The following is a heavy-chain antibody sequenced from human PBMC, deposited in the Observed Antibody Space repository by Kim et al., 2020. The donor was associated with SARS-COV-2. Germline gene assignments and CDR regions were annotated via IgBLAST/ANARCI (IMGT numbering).Heavy chain of an antibody. D-gene: IGHD3-22*01. CDR1: GGSVSSGSYY. CDR3: AREFQYYYDSRGSTQAPWYFDL. J-gene: IGHJ2*01. CDR2: IYYSGST. V-gene: IGHV4-61*01. Sequence: SETLSLTCTVSGGSVSSGSYYWSWIRQPPGKGLEWIGYIYYSGSTNYNPSLKSRVTISVDTSKNQFSLKLSSVTAADTAVYYCAREFQYYYDSRGSTQAPWYFDLWGRGTLVTVSS.